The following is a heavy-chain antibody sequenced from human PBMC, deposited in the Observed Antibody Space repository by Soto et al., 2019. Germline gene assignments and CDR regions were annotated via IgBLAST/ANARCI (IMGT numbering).Heavy chain of an antibody. CDR1: GGSFSGYY. D-gene: IGHD5-12*01. Sequence: SETLSLTCAVYGGSFSGYYWSWIRQPPGKGLEWIGEINHSGSTNYNPSLKSRVTISVDTSKNQFSLKLSSVTAADTAVYYCARVIRVATISPLRGYYYYMDVWGKGTTVTVSS. CDR3: ARVIRVATISPLRGYYYYMDV. CDR2: INHSGST. V-gene: IGHV4-34*01. J-gene: IGHJ6*03.